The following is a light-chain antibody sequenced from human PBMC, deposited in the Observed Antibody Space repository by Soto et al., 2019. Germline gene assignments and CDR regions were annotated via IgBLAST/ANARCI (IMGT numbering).Light chain of an antibody. J-gene: IGLJ1*01. CDR1: SSDVGGYNY. Sequence: QSVLTQPASVSGSPGQSITISCTGTSSDVGGYNYVSWYQQHPGKAPELVIYEVSNRPSGVSNRFSGSKSGNTASLTISGLQAEDEADYYCSSYTSIITLYVFGSGTKVTV. V-gene: IGLV2-14*01. CDR2: EVS. CDR3: SSYTSIITLYV.